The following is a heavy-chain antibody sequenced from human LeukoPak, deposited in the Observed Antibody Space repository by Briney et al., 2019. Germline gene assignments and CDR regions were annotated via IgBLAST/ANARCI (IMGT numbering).Heavy chain of an antibody. CDR1: GGSFSGYY. V-gene: IGHV4-34*01. CDR2: INHSGST. J-gene: IGHJ6*03. Sequence: SETLSLTCAVYGGSFSGYYWSWIRQPPGKGLEWIGEINHSGSTNYNPSLKSRVTISVDTSKNQFSLKLSSVTAADTAVYYCARAKNPYYYYYYMDFWGRGTTVTVSS. CDR3: ARAKNPYYYYYYMDF.